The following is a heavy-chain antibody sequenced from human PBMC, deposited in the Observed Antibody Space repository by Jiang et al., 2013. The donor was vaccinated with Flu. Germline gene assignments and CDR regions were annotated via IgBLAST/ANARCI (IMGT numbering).Heavy chain of an antibody. J-gene: IGHJ4*02. D-gene: IGHD5-18*01. CDR3: AREGGYSYGPMKWFDY. V-gene: IGHV4-59*01. Sequence: RQPPGKGLEWIGYIYYSGSTNYNPSLKSRVTISVDTSKNQFSLKLSSVTAADTAVYYCAREGGYSYGPMKWFDYWGQGTLVTVSS. CDR2: IYYSGST.